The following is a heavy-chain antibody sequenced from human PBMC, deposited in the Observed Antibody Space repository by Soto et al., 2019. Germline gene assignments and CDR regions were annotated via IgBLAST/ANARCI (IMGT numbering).Heavy chain of an antibody. D-gene: IGHD3-3*02. J-gene: IGHJ5*02. CDR2: IYYSGST. V-gene: IGHV4-59*01. CDR3: AAASHSSNPLDP. Sequence: SETKSLTSTVADGYSSGYDGSWIRQPPGKGLEWIGFIYYSGSTNYNPSLKSRVTISVDTSKNQFSLKLSSVTAADTAVYYCAAASHSSNPLDPWGQGTLVTVS. CDR1: DGYSSGYD.